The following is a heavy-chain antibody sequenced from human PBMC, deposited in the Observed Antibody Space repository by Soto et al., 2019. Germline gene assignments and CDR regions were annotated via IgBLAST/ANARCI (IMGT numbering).Heavy chain of an antibody. CDR1: GYTFTGYY. V-gene: IGHV1-2*02. J-gene: IGHJ4*02. D-gene: IGHD6-19*01. CDR3: ASSRVAGSRGPLHFDY. CDR2: INPNSGGT. Sequence: ASVKVSCKASGYTFTGYYMHWVRQAPGQGLEWMGWINPNSGGTNYAQKFQGRVTMTRDTSISTAYMELSRLRSGDTAVYYCASSRVAGSRGPLHFDYWGQGTLVTVSS.